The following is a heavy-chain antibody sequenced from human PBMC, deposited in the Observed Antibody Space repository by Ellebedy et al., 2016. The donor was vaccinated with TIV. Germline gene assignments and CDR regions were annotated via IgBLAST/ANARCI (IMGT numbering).Heavy chain of an antibody. J-gene: IGHJ5*02. CDR1: GFTFSDYY. D-gene: IGHD6-6*01. CDR3: ALYSSSSGWFDP. V-gene: IGHV3-11*06. Sequence: PGGSLRLSCAASGFTFSDYYMSWIRQAPGKGLEWVSYISSSSSYTNYADSVKGRFTISRDNAKNSLYLQMNSLRAEDTAVYYCALYSSSSGWFDPWGQGTLVTVSS. CDR2: ISSSSSYT.